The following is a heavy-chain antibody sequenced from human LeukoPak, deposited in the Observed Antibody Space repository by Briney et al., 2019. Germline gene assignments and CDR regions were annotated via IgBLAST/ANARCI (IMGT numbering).Heavy chain of an antibody. CDR3: ARPVGSIVGATKADGGDY. CDR2: KNYSGST. J-gene: IGHJ4*02. Sequence: SETLSLTCTVSGGSISSSSYYWGWIRQPPGRGLEWIGFKNYSGSTYYNPSLKTRVTISVDTSKNQFSLKLSSVTAADTAVYYCARPVGSIVGATKADGGDYWGQGTLVSVST. V-gene: IGHV4-39*01. CDR1: GGSISSSSYY. D-gene: IGHD1-26*01.